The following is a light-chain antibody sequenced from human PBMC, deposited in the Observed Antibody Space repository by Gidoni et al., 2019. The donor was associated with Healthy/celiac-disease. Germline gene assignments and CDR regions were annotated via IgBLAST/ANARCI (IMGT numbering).Light chain of an antibody. Sequence: DIQMTLSPSSLSASVGDRVTITCQASQDISNYLNWYQQKPGKAPKLLIYDASNLETGVPSRLSGSGSGTDFTFTISSLQPEDIATYYCQQYDNLPYTFGQGTKLEIK. V-gene: IGKV1-33*01. J-gene: IGKJ2*01. CDR1: QDISNY. CDR3: QQYDNLPYT. CDR2: DAS.